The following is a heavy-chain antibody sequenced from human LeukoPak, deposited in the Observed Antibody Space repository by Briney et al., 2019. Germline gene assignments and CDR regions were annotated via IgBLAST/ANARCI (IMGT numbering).Heavy chain of an antibody. D-gene: IGHD6-13*01. CDR2: IYYSGST. V-gene: IGHV4-59*01. J-gene: IGHJ4*02. CDR3: ARGEAAAGILYYFDY. CDR1: GGSISSYY. Sequence: PLETLSLTCTVSGGSISSYYWSWIRQPPGKGLEWIGYIYYSGSTNYNPSLKSRVTISVDTSKNQFSLKLSSVTAADTAVYYCARGEAAAGILYYFDYWGQGTLVTVSS.